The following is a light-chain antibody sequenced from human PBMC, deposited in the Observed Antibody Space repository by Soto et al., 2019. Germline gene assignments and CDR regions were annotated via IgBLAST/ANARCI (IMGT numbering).Light chain of an antibody. CDR3: SSYTGDSSYV. Sequence: QSVLTRPASVSGSPGQSIAISCTGTSSDVGAYDSVCWYQQHPGKAPKLIIFGVSNRPSGVSNRFSGHKSGNTASLTISGLQAEDEADYYCSSYTGDSSYVFGTGTKVTVL. CDR1: SSDVGAYDS. CDR2: GVS. V-gene: IGLV2-14*03. J-gene: IGLJ1*01.